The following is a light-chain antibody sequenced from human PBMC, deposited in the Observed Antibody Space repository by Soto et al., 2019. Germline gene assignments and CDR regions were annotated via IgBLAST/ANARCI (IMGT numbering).Light chain of an antibody. V-gene: IGKV3-15*01. CDR2: GAS. CDR3: QQYNNWPRT. CDR1: QSVSSY. J-gene: IGKJ1*01. Sequence: EIVLTQSPATLSLSPGERATLSCRASQSVSSYLAWYQQKPGQAPRLLIYGASTRTIAIPARFSGSGSGTDFTLTISSLQSEDFAVYYCQQYNNWPRTFGQGTKVDIK.